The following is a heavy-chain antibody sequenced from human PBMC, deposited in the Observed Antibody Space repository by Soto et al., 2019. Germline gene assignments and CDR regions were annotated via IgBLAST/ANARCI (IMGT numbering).Heavy chain of an antibody. CDR3: ARDGGSWTTNFDY. Sequence: QVQLEQSGAEVKKPGASVKVSCEASDYSFTSYGLNCVRQAPGQGLEWMGWISAYNGNTKYAQKFQGRVTMTTDTIASTAYRERRRPRSDDTPLYYFARDGGSWTTNFDYWGQGNLVTVS. J-gene: IGHJ4*02. CDR2: ISAYNGNT. CDR1: DYSFTSYG. V-gene: IGHV1-18*04. D-gene: IGHD2-15*01.